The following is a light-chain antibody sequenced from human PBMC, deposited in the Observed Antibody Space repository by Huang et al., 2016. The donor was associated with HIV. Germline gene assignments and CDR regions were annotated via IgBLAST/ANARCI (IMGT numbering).Light chain of an antibody. CDR2: GAS. CDR3: HQYNDWPPWT. Sequence: EIVMTQSPATLSVSPGERAILLCRASQNIDTNVAWYQQKPGQAPRLLIFGASTRATGISARVTGGGSETEFTLTINSVQSEDVAMYYCHQYNDWPPWTFGQGT. V-gene: IGKV3-15*01. CDR1: QNIDTN. J-gene: IGKJ1*01.